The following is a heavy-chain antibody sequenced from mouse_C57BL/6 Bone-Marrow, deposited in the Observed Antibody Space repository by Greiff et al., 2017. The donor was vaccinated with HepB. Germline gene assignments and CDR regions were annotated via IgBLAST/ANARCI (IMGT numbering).Heavy chain of an antibody. J-gene: IGHJ2*01. Sequence: QVQLQQSGAELARPGASVKLSCKASGYTFTSYWITWVKQRPGQGLEWIGDIYPGSGSTNYNEKFKSKATLTVDTSSSTAYMQLSSLTSEDSAVYYCARGTTVVADYWGQGTTLTVSS. CDR3: ARGTTVVADY. CDR2: IYPGSGST. CDR1: GYTFTSYW. V-gene: IGHV1-55*01. D-gene: IGHD1-1*01.